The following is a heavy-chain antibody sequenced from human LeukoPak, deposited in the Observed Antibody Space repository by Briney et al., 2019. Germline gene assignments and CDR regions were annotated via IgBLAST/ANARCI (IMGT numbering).Heavy chain of an antibody. CDR2: ISGSGGST. D-gene: IGHD3-10*01. CDR3: AKGVRGVIYYYYGMDV. V-gene: IGHV3-23*01. Sequence: GGSLRLSCAASGFTFSSYAMSWVRQAPGKGLEWVSAISGSGGSTYYADSVKGRYTISRDNSKNTLYLQMNSLRAEDTAVYYCAKGVRGVIYYYYGMDVWGKGTTVTVSS. J-gene: IGHJ6*04. CDR1: GFTFSSYA.